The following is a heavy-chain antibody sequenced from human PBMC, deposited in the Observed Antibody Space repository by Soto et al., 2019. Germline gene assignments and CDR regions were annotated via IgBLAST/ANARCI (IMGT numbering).Heavy chain of an antibody. D-gene: IGHD5-12*01. J-gene: IGHJ4*02. CDR2: VYYTGST. V-gene: IGHV4-39*01. CDR1: GDSISSSSYY. CDR3: ARIIGASDYVDY. Sequence: QLQLQESGPGLVKPSETLSLTCTVSGDSISSSSYYWGWIRQSPGKGLEWIGSVYYTGSTYYGPSLESRVPMSIDTSKSQFSLKLISVTAADTALYYCARIIGASDYVDYWGQGTLATVYS.